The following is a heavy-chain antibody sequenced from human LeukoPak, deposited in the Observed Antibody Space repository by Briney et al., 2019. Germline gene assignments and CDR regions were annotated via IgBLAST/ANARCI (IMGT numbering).Heavy chain of an antibody. J-gene: IGHJ4*02. V-gene: IGHV4-31*03. CDR3: ARDTIIQLWSVVDY. D-gene: IGHD5-18*01. CDR1: GGSISSGGYY. Sequence: KPSETLSLTCTVSGGSISSGGYYWSWIRQHPGKGLEWIGYIYYSGSTYYNPSLMSRVTISVDTSKNQFSLKLSSVTAADTAVYYCARDTIIQLWSVVDYWGQGTLVTVSS. CDR2: IYYSGST.